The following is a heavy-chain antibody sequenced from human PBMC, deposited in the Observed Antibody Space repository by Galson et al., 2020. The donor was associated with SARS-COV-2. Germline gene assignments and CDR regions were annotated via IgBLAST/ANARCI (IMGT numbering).Heavy chain of an antibody. CDR2: INPNSGGT. CDR3: ASWANYYYYYGMDV. Sequence: ASVKVSCKVSGYTFTGHYMHWVRQAPGQGLEWMGWINPNSGGTNYAQKFQGRVTMTRDTSISTAYMELSRLRSDDTAVYYCASWANYYYYYGMDVWGKGTTVTVSS. J-gene: IGHJ6*04. CDR1: GYTFTGHY. D-gene: IGHD7-27*01. V-gene: IGHV1-2*02.